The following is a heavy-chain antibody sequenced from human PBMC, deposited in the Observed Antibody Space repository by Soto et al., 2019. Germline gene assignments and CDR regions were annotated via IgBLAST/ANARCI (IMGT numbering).Heavy chain of an antibody. D-gene: IGHD2-2*01. CDR1: GFTFSSYG. Sequence: SLRLSCAASGFTFSSYGMHWVRQAPGKGLEWVAVISYDGSNKYYADSVKGRFTISRDNSKNTLYLQMNSLRAEDTAVYYCAKDLAVYCSSTSCSSTPFDYWGQGTLVTVSS. V-gene: IGHV3-30*18. CDR3: AKDLAVYCSSTSCSSTPFDY. J-gene: IGHJ4*02. CDR2: ISYDGSNK.